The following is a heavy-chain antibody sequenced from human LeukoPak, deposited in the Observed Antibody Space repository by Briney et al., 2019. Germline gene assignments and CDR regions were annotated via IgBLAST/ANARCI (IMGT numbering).Heavy chain of an antibody. Sequence: PSGTLSLTCTVSGGSISSYYWSWIRQPPGKGLEWIGYIYYSGSTNYNPSLKSRVTISVDTSKNQFSLKLTSVTAADTAVYYCARGGSWFDPWGQGTLVTVSS. V-gene: IGHV4-59*01. J-gene: IGHJ5*02. D-gene: IGHD3-10*01. CDR1: GGSISSYY. CDR2: IYYSGST. CDR3: ARGGSWFDP.